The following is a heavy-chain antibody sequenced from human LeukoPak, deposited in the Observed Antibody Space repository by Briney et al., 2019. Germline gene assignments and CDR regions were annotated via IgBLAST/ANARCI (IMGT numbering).Heavy chain of an antibody. Sequence: PGGSLRLSCAASGFTFSSYAMHWVRQAPGKGLEWVALISYDGSNKYYAGSVKGRFTISRDNSKNTLYLQMNSLRTEDTAVYYCARDGCSSCSRIDPWGQGTLVTVSS. D-gene: IGHD6-13*01. CDR2: ISYDGSNK. CDR3: ARDGCSSCSRIDP. CDR1: GFTFSSYA. J-gene: IGHJ5*02. V-gene: IGHV3-30*04.